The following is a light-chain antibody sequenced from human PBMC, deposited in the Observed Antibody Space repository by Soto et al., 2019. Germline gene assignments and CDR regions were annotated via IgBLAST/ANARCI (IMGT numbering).Light chain of an antibody. CDR3: EERGRT. J-gene: IGKJ3*01. CDR2: GAS. V-gene: IGKV3-20*01. Sequence: DIGLTQSPGTLSLSPGERATLSCRASQSVSSSYLAWYQQKPGQAPRLLIYGASSSATGIPDRFSGSGSGTDFTLTISRLEPEEVAVFYCEERGRTFGPGTKVDIK. CDR1: QSVSSSY.